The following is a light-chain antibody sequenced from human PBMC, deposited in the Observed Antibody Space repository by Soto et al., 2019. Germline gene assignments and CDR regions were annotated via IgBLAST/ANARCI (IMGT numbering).Light chain of an antibody. J-gene: IGLJ2*01. CDR2: GVT. CDR1: NSDVGAHDL. Sequence: QSALTQPASVSGSPGQSIAISCTGTNSDVGAHDLVSWYQHHPGKAPRLMIYGVTNRPSGVSDRFSASKSGNTASLTISKLQAEDEADYYCSSHTMSTTVVFGGGTQLTVL. CDR3: SSHTMSTTVV. V-gene: IGLV2-14*01.